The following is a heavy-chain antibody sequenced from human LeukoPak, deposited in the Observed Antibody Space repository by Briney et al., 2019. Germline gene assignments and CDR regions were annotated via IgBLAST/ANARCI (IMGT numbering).Heavy chain of an antibody. CDR1: GGSISSSSYY. CDR2: IYYSGST. Sequence: SETLSLTCTVSGGSISSSSYYWGWIRQPPGKGLEWIGSIYYSGSTYYNPSLKSRVTISVDASKNQFSLKLSSVTAADTAVYYCASVNSGSYPYYFDYWGQGTLVTVSS. D-gene: IGHD1-26*01. CDR3: ASVNSGSYPYYFDY. V-gene: IGHV4-39*01. J-gene: IGHJ4*02.